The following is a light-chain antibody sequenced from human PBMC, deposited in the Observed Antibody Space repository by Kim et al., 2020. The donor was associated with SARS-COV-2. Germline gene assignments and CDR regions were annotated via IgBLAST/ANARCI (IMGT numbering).Light chain of an antibody. Sequence: SAFVGDRVSITCRASQGVRSYLNWYQQQPGKAPKDLIFAATNLHRGVPSRFSATGSGTDFTLTISSLQPEDCGIYYCQQTFSLPYTFGQGTKLEI. CDR3: QQTFSLPYT. CDR2: AAT. V-gene: IGKV1-39*01. J-gene: IGKJ2*01. CDR1: QGVRSY.